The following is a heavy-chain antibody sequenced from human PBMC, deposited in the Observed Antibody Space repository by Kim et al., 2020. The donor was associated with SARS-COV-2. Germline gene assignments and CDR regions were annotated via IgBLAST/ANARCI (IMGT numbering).Heavy chain of an antibody. J-gene: IGHJ4*02. V-gene: IGHV3-30*18. CDR3: AKSLDSGSYYDY. D-gene: IGHD1-26*01. CDR1: GFTFSSYG. CDR2: ISYDGSNK. Sequence: GGSLRLSCAASGFTFSSYGMHWVRQAPGKGLEWVAVISYDGSNKYYADSVKGRFTISRDNSKNTLYLQMNSLRAEDTAVYYCAKSLDSGSYYDYWGQGTLVTVSS.